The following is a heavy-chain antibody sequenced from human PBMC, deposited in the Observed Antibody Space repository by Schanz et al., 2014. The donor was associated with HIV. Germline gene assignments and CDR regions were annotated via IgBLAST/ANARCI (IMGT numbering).Heavy chain of an antibody. CDR1: GFNFNNYA. J-gene: IGHJ4*02. CDR2: ISESGGRT. V-gene: IGHV3-23*01. D-gene: IGHD5-12*01. Sequence: EVQLLESGGGLVQAGGSLRLSCAASGFNFNNYAMTWVRQAPGKGLEWVSSISESGGRTYYADSVNGRFTISRDNSKNTLYLQMNSLRAEDTAVYYCAKGLTIWLQPPFDYWGQGTLVTVSS. CDR3: AKGLTIWLQPPFDY.